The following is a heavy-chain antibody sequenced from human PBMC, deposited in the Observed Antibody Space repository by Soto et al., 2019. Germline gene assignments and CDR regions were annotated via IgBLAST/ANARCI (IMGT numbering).Heavy chain of an antibody. CDR2: ISAYNGNT. J-gene: IGHJ5*02. Sequence: ASVKVSCKASGYTFTSYGISWVRQAPGQGLEWMGWISAYNGNTNYAQKLQGRVTMTTDTSTSTAYMKLRSLRSDDTAVYYCARAFGTLGYCSGGSCLRIRWFDPWGQGTQVTVSS. D-gene: IGHD2-15*01. CDR1: GYTFTSYG. CDR3: ARAFGTLGYCSGGSCLRIRWFDP. V-gene: IGHV1-18*01.